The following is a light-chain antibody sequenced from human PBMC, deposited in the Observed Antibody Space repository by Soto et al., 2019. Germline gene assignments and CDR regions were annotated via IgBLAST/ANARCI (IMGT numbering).Light chain of an antibody. CDR1: SGDVGGSNS. CDR2: DVN. Sequence: QSVLTQPASVSGSPGQSITISCTGTSGDVGGSNSVSWYQHHPGKAPKLMIYDVNNRPSGVSNRFSGSKSGNTASLTISGLQPDDAADYYCSSYTSVSTLVFGGGTQLTVL. CDR3: SSYTSVSTLV. J-gene: IGLJ3*02. V-gene: IGLV2-14*01.